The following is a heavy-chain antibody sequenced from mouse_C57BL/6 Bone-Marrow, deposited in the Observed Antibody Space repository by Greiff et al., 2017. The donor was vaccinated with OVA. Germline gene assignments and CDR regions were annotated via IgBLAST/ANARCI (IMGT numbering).Heavy chain of an antibody. CDR2: ISNGGGST. CDR3: ARPLGPDWYFDV. J-gene: IGHJ1*03. V-gene: IGHV5-12*01. Sequence: EVQLVESGGGLVQPGGSLKLSCAASGFTFSDYYMYWVRQTPEKRLEWVAYISNGGGSTYYPDTVKGRFTISRDNAKNTLYLQMSRLKSEDTAMYYCARPLGPDWYFDVWGTGTTVTVSS. CDR1: GFTFSDYY. D-gene: IGHD4-1*01.